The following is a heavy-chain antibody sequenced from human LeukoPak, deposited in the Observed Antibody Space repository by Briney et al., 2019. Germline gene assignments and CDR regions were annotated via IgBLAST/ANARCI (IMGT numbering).Heavy chain of an antibody. D-gene: IGHD4-17*01. V-gene: IGHV3-48*03. CDR1: GFTFSNHA. CDR3: ARGTTVKPGDAFDI. CDR2: ISSSGSTI. J-gene: IGHJ3*02. Sequence: GGSLRLSCAASGFTFSNHAMTWVRQAPGKGLEWVSYISSSGSTIYYADSVKGRFTISRDNAKNSLYLQMNSLRAEDTAVYYCARGTTVKPGDAFDIWGQGTMVTVSS.